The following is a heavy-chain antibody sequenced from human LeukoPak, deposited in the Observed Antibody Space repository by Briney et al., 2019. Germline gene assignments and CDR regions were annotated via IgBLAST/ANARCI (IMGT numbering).Heavy chain of an antibody. CDR3: ARQQLVTMRGLGYFDL. V-gene: IGHV1-18*01. CDR2: ISAYNGNT. CDR1: GYTFTSYG. Sequence: ASVKVSCKASGYTFTSYGISWVRQAPGQGLEWMGWISAYNGNTNYAQKLQGRVTMTTDTSTSTAYMELRSLRSDDTAVYYCARQQLVTMRGLGYFDLWGRGTLVTVSS. J-gene: IGHJ2*01. D-gene: IGHD6-13*01.